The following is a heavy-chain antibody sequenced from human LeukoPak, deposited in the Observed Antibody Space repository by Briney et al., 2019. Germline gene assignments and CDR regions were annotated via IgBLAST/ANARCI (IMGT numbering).Heavy chain of an antibody. Sequence: GGSLRLSCAASGFTFSTYGMRWVRQAPGKGLEWVAVIYYDGSNKNYENSVKDRFTISRDNSKNTLYLQMNSLRAEDTAVYYCARDSIPSASGSYYFDNWGQGTLVTVSS. CDR3: ARDSIPSASGSYYFDN. D-gene: IGHD3-10*01. V-gene: IGHV3-33*08. CDR2: IYYDGSNK. CDR1: GFTFSTYG. J-gene: IGHJ4*02.